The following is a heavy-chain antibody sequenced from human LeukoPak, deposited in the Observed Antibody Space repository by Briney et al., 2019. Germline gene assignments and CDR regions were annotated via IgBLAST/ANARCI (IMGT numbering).Heavy chain of an antibody. J-gene: IGHJ5*02. CDR1: GFTFSSYS. Sequence: GGSLRLSCAASGFTFSSYSMNWVRQAPGKGLEWVSSINSSSSYIYYADSVKGRFTISRDNAKNSLYLQMNSLRAEDTAVYYCARDHCSSTSCYTGPNWFDPWGQGTLVTVSS. D-gene: IGHD2-2*02. V-gene: IGHV3-21*01. CDR3: ARDHCSSTSCYTGPNWFDP. CDR2: INSSSSYI.